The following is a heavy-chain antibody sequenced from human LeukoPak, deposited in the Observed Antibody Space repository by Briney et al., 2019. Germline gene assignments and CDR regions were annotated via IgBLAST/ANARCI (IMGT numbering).Heavy chain of an antibody. CDR1: GDSVSSNSAA. J-gene: IGHJ6*02. CDR3: AREDYYGDYYYYGMDV. V-gene: IGHV6-1*01. Sequence: SQTLSLTCAISGDSVSSNSAAWNWIRQTPSRGLEWLGRTYYRSKWYNDYAVSVKSRITINPDTSKNQFSLQLNSVTPEDTAVYYCAREDYYGDYYYYGMDVWGQGTTVTVSS. CDR2: TYYRSKWYN. D-gene: IGHD4-17*01.